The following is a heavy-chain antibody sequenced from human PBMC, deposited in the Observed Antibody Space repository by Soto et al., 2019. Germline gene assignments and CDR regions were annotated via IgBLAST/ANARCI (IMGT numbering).Heavy chain of an antibody. J-gene: IGHJ4*02. CDR1: GFTFSSYE. Sequence: AGGSLRLSCAASGFTFSSYEMNWVRQAPGKGLEWISYISSIGSTIDYADSVKGRFTISRDNAKNSVYLEMNSLSAEDTAVYYCARESEDLTSNFDYWGQGTLVTVSS. CDR2: ISSIGSTI. CDR3: ARESEDLTSNFDY. V-gene: IGHV3-48*03.